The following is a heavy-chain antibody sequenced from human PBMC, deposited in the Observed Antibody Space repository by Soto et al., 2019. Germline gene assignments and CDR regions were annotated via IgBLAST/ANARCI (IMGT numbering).Heavy chain of an antibody. Sequence: SETLSLTCTVSGGSISSYYWSWIRQPPGKGLEWIGYIYYSGSTNYNPSLRSRVTISVDTSKNQFSLKLSSVTAADTAVYYCARGALTTYFDYWGQGTLVTVSS. CDR3: ARGALTTYFDY. V-gene: IGHV4-59*01. J-gene: IGHJ4*02. CDR1: GGSISSYY. CDR2: IYYSGST.